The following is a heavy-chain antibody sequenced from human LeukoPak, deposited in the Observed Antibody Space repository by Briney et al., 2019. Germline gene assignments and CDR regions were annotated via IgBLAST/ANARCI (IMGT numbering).Heavy chain of an antibody. J-gene: IGHJ4*02. V-gene: IGHV1-69*05. D-gene: IGHD1-14*01. Sequence: ASVKVSCKASGGTFSSYAISWVRQAPGQGLEWMGGIIPIFGTANYAQKFQGRVTITTDESTSTAYMELRSLRSDDTAVYYCARETTPGGTRPPFDYWGQGTLVTVSS. CDR1: GGTFSSYA. CDR3: ARETTPGGTRPPFDY. CDR2: IIPIFGTA.